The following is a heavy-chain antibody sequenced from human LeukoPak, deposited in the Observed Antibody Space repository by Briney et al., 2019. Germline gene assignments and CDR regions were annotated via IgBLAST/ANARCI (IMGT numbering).Heavy chain of an antibody. CDR3: ARAYYYGSGTYPDS. D-gene: IGHD3-10*01. CDR1: GFTFSSYS. CDR2: ILHNSATI. J-gene: IGHJ5*01. V-gene: IGHV3-48*04. Sequence: GGSLRLSCAASGFTFSSYSMNWVRQAPGQGLEWLSYILHNSATIYYANAVKGRFTISRDNAKNSLYLQMNSLRAEDTAVYYCARAYYYGSGTYPDSWGQGTLVTVSS.